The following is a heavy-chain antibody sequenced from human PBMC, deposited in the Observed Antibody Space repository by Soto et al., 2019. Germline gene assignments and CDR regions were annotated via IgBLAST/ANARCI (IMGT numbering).Heavy chain of an antibody. J-gene: IGHJ4*02. CDR1: GFTFSTYT. D-gene: IGHD1-26*01. V-gene: IGHV3-21*01. CDR2: INGRGNYI. Sequence: PGGSLRLSCASSGFTFSTYTMNWVRQAPGKGLEWVSSINGRGNYIYYAESVKGRFTISRDNAKNSLYLQMDRLRAEDTALYYCVREDGKVGTNSAFDYWGLGALGNV. CDR3: VREDGKVGTNSAFDY.